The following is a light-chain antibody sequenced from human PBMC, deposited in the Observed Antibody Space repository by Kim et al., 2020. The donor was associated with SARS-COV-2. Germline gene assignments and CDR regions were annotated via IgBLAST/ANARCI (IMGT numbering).Light chain of an antibody. CDR3: QQYNSPLYT. CDR1: ENIGSW. CDR2: KSS. J-gene: IGKJ2*01. V-gene: IGKV1-5*03. Sequence: DIQLTQSPSTLSVSVGARVTITCRASENIGSWLAWYQQRPGEAPTLLIYKSSILHSGVPSRFSGSGSGTLFTLTISGLQPDDFATYYCQQYNSPLYTFGQGTKLEI.